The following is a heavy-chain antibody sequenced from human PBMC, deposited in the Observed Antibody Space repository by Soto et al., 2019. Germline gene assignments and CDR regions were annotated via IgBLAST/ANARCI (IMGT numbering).Heavy chain of an antibody. CDR2: VYYNENT. CDR3: PRRERYYGSPGWFDH. V-gene: IGHV4-39*01. J-gene: IGHJ5*02. D-gene: IGHD3-9*01. Sequence: LSLTCSVSGGSISSFTYYWGWIRQPPGKGLEWIGTVYYNENTYYNPPLKSRVTITVDTAKNQFSLNLRSVTAAATAMYFCPRRERYYGSPGWFDHWGPGTLVTVSS. CDR1: GGSISSFTYY.